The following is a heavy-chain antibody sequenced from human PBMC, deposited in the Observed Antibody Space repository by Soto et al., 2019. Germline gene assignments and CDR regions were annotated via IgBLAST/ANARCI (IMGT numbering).Heavy chain of an antibody. CDR1: GCTFSSYA. J-gene: IGHJ3*02. CDR2: IIPIFGTA. Sequence: SVKVSCKASGCTFSSYAISWVRQAPGQGLEWMGGIIPIFGTANYAQKFQGRVTITADESTSTAYMELSSLRSEDTAVYYCARIYSFTYYYHSSGYVKAFDIWGQGTMVSVS. D-gene: IGHD3-22*01. CDR3: ARIYSFTYYYHSSGYVKAFDI. V-gene: IGHV1-69*13.